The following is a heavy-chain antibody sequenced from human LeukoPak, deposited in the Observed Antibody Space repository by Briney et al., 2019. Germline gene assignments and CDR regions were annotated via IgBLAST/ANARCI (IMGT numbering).Heavy chain of an antibody. CDR3: VSELDGHFPH. V-gene: IGHV4-39*02. CDR1: GFAFSNYE. CDR2: IYYSGTT. Sequence: LRLSCAASGFAFSNYEMNWVRQAPGKGLEWIGSIYYSGTTYYNPALKSRVIMSVDTSKNLFSLKMTSVTATDTAVYFCVSELDGHFPHWGQGTLITVSS. J-gene: IGHJ1*01.